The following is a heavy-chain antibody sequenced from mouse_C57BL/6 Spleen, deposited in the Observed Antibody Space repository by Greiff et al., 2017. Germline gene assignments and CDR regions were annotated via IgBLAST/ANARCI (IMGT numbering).Heavy chain of an antibody. J-gene: IGHJ1*03. CDR2: IYPGDGGT. CDR1: GYAFSNSW. CDR3: AKERLRWYFDV. Sequence: QVQLQQSGPELVKPGASVKISCKASGYAFSNSWMNWVKQRPGKGLEWIGRIYPGDGGTNYNGKFKGKVTLTADKASSTAYLQLSSLTSVDSAVFFCAKERLRWYFDVGRTGTTVTVSS. V-gene: IGHV1-82*01. D-gene: IGHD2-4*01.